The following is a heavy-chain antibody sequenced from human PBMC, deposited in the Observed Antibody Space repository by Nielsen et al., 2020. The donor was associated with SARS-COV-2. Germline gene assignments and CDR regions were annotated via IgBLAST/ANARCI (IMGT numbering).Heavy chain of an antibody. CDR1: GFTFSSYA. V-gene: IGHV3-30-3*01. CDR3: AGSAGYYGMDV. J-gene: IGHJ6*02. D-gene: IGHD2-15*01. Sequence: GESLKISCAASGFTFSSYAMHWVRQAPGKGLEWVAVISYDGSNKYYADSVKGRFTISRDNSKNTLYLQMNSLRAEDTAVYYCAGSAGYYGMDVWGQGTTVTVSS. CDR2: ISYDGSNK.